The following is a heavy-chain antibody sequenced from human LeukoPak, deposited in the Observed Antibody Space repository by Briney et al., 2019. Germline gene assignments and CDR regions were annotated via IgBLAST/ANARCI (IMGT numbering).Heavy chain of an antibody. CDR3: ARVDRYHYYLDV. CDR1: GGTFSTFS. Sequence: AASVKVSCKASGGTFSTFSITWVRQAPGQGLEWMGGIIPVFGTANYAQQFQGRVTVATDESTSTAYLELSSLRSEDTAIYYCARVDRYHYYLDVWGKGTTVTVSS. J-gene: IGHJ6*03. V-gene: IGHV1-69*05. CDR2: IIPVFGTA.